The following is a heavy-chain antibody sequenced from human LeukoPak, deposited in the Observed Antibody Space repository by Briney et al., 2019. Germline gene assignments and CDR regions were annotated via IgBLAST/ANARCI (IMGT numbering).Heavy chain of an antibody. J-gene: IGHJ4*02. CDR2: IYTSGST. V-gene: IGHV4-61*02. CDR1: GGSISSGSYY. D-gene: IGHD6-19*01. CDR3: ARDYAHSSGWSPLS. Sequence: SETLSLTCTVFGGSISSGSYYWSWIRQPAGKGLEWIGRIYTSGSTNYNPSLKSRVTISVDTSKNQFSLKLSSVTAADTAVYYCARDYAHSSGWSPLSWGQGTLVTVSS.